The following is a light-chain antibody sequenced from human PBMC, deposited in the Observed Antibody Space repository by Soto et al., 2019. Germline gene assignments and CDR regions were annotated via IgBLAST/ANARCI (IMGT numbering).Light chain of an antibody. CDR3: SSYAGSNTYV. CDR2: DVN. V-gene: IGLV2-8*01. Sequence: QSALTQPPSASGSPGQSVTISCTGTSSDIGAYNYVSWYQQHPGRAPRRIIYDVNQRPSGVPDRFSGSKSGNTASLTVSGLQGEDEADYYCSSYAGSNTYVFGTGTKLTVL. CDR1: SSDIGAYNY. J-gene: IGLJ1*01.